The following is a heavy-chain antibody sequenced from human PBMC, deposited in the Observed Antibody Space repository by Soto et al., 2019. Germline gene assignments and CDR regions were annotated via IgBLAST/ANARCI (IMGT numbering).Heavy chain of an antibody. CDR2: IGTAGDT. Sequence: EVQLVESGGGLVQPGGSLRLSCAASGFTFSSYDMHWVRQATGKGLEWVSAIGTAGDTYYPGSVKGRFTISRENAKNSLYLQMNSLRAGDTAVYYCARAYYDFWRTHSYMDVWGKGTTVTVSS. V-gene: IGHV3-13*01. D-gene: IGHD3-3*01. CDR3: ARAYYDFWRTHSYMDV. CDR1: GFTFSSYD. J-gene: IGHJ6*03.